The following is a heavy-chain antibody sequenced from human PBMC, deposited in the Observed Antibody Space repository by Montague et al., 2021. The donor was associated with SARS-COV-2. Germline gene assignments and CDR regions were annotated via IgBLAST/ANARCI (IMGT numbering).Heavy chain of an antibody. CDR2: IMQSESRK. J-gene: IGHJ4*02. D-gene: IGHD2-21*01. CDR3: ARGEGKGYCGGECDVGLDY. Sequence: SLRLSCAASGFTFSNYWMSWVRQAPGKGLEWVSGIMQSESRKHYVDSVKARFTISRDNSKNILYLQMNSLRAEDTAVYFCARGEGKGYCGGECDVGLDYWGQGTLVTVSS. CDR1: GFTFSNYW. V-gene: IGHV3-7*03.